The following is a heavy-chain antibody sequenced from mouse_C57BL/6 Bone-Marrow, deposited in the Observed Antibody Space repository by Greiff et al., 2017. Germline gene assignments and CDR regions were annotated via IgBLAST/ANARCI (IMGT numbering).Heavy chain of an antibody. V-gene: IGHV1-64*01. CDR2: IHPNSGST. CDR1: GYTFTSYW. CDR3: ARGAYYSNLAFAY. J-gene: IGHJ3*01. Sequence: QVQLQQPGAELVKPGASVKLSCKASGYTFTSYWMHWVKQRPGQGLEWIGMIHPNSGSTNYNEKFKSKATLTVDKSSSTAYMQLSSLTSEDSAVYYCARGAYYSNLAFAYWGQGTLVTVSA. D-gene: IGHD2-5*01.